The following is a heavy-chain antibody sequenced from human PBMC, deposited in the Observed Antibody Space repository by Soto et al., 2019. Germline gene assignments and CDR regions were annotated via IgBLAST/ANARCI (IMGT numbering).Heavy chain of an antibody. CDR1: GGTFSSYA. Sequence: SVKVSCKASGGTFSSYAISWVRQAPGQGLEWKGGIIPIFGTANYAQKFQGRVTITADESTSTAYMELSSLRSEDTAVYYCASSSAANYYYYGMDVWGQGTTVTVSS. CDR2: IIPIFGTA. D-gene: IGHD6-13*01. V-gene: IGHV1-69*13. J-gene: IGHJ6*02. CDR3: ASSSAANYYYYGMDV.